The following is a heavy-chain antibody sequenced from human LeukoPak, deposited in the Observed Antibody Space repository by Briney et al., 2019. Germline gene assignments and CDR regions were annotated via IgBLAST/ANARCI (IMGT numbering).Heavy chain of an antibody. CDR1: GYTFTSYY. D-gene: IGHD6-13*01. V-gene: IGHV1-46*01. CDR3: ARDTGIAAAGTDAFDI. CDR2: INPSGGST. J-gene: IGHJ3*02. Sequence: GASVKVSCKASGYTFTSYYMHWVRQAPGQGLEWMGIINPSGGSTSYAQKFQGRVTMTRDTSPSTVYMELRSLRSDDTAVYYCARDTGIAAAGTDAFDIWGQGTMVTVSS.